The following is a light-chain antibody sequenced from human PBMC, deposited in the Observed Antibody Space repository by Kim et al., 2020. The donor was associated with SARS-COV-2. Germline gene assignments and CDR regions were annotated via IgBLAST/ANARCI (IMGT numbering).Light chain of an antibody. Sequence: TVTTPCPGDGLRCYHAIWYQQQPRHAPVLVIYDKNNRPSAIPDGFSGSSSGNTASLTITGAQAEDEADYYCSSRDSSGNRVFGTGTKVTVL. CDR1: GLRCYH. CDR3: SSRDSSGNRV. J-gene: IGLJ1*01. V-gene: IGLV3-19*01. CDR2: DKN.